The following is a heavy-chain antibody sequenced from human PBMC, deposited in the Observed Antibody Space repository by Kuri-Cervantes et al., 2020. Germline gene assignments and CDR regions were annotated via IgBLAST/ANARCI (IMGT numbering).Heavy chain of an antibody. Sequence: SQTLSLTCAVSGGSISSGGYSWSWIRQPPGKGLEWIGYIYHSGSTYYNPSLKSRVTISVDRSKNQFSLKLSSVTAADTAVYYCARTLPRYFDWLLLGPKDPYYFDYWGQGTLVTVSS. CDR3: ARTLPRYFDWLLLGPKDPYYFDY. V-gene: IGHV4-30-2*01. CDR2: IYHSGST. J-gene: IGHJ4*02. CDR1: GGSISSGGYS. D-gene: IGHD3-9*01.